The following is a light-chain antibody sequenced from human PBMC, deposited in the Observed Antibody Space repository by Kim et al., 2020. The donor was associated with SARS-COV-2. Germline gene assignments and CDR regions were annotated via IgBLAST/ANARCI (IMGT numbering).Light chain of an antibody. J-gene: IGLJ1*01. CDR1: NIGSKS. CDR2: YDS. V-gene: IGLV3-21*04. Sequence: GKTARITCGGNNIGSKSVPWYQQKPGQAPVLVIYYDSDRPSRIPERFSGSNSGNTATLTISRVEAGDEADYYCQVWDSSSDHPGVFGTGTKVTVL. CDR3: QVWDSSSDHPGV.